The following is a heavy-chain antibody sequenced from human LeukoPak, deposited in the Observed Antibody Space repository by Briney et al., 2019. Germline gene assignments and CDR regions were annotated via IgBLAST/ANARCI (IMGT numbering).Heavy chain of an antibody. CDR1: SGSISSTSYY. D-gene: IGHD1-26*01. CDR2: IIYSGNT. Sequence: PSETLSLTCTASSGSISSTSYYWGWIRQPPGRGLEWIGGIIYSGNTYYNPSLKSRVTISVDTTKYQFSLKLTSVTAADTAVYFCVRVGGWEPKLHGVTFDYLGQGTLVTVSS. CDR3: VRVGGWEPKLHGVTFDY. J-gene: IGHJ4*02. V-gene: IGHV4-39*01.